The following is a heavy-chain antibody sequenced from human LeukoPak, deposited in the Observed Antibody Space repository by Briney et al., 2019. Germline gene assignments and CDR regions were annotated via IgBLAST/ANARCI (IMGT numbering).Heavy chain of an antibody. Sequence: GGSLRHSLAASGVTLSSYAMSGGRPAPGKGVGLVSTISGSGGSTYYADSVKGRFTISRDNSKNTLYLQMNSLRAEDTAVYYCAKDLRMTTVTSFDYWGQGTLVTVSS. D-gene: IGHD4-17*01. V-gene: IGHV3-23*01. J-gene: IGHJ4*02. CDR3: AKDLRMTTVTSFDY. CDR1: GVTLSSYA. CDR2: ISGSGGST.